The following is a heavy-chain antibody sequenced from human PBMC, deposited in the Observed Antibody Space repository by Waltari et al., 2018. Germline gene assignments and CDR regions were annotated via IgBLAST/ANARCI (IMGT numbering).Heavy chain of an antibody. J-gene: IGHJ4*02. Sequence: QLQLEESGPGLVKPSGTLSLTCAVSGDSMSSSDWWSWVRQPPGKGREWIGQIQRSGRTNYNPSFASRVTMSIDTSNNNVALRVTSATAADTAVYYCARDRGRGIYLDSWGQGTLVTVSP. CDR1: GDSMSSSDW. CDR2: IQRSGRT. CDR3: ARDRGRGIYLDS. D-gene: IGHD2-15*01. V-gene: IGHV4-4*02.